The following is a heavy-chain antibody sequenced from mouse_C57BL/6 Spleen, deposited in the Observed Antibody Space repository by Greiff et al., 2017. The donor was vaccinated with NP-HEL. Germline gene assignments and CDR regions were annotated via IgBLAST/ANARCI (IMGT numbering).Heavy chain of an antibody. CDR2: IHPNSGST. V-gene: IGHV1-64*01. D-gene: IGHD1-1*01. CDR3: ARDYGSSSWFAY. Sequence: VQLQQPGAELVKPGASVKLSCKASGYTFTSYRMHWVKQRPGQGLEWIGMIHPNSGSTNYNEKFKSKATLTVAKSSSPAYMQLSSLTSEDSAVYYCARDYGSSSWFAYWGQGTLVTVSA. J-gene: IGHJ3*01. CDR1: GYTFTSYR.